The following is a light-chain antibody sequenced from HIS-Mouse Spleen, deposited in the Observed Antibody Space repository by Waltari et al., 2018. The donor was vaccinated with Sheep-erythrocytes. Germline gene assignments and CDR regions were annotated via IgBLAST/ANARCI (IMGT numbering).Light chain of an antibody. CDR1: SSNIGSNP. CDR2: SNK. J-gene: IGLJ3*02. V-gene: IGLV1-44*01. Sequence: QSVLTQPPSASGTPGQRVTISCSGSSSNIGSNPVNWYQQLPGTAPKLLISSNKQRPSGVPDRFSGAKSGTSASLAISGLQSEDEADYYCAAWDDSLNGPVFGGGTKLTVL. CDR3: AAWDDSLNGPV.